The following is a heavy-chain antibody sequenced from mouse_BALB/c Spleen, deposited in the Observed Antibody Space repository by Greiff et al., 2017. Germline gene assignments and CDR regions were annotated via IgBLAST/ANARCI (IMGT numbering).Heavy chain of an antibody. D-gene: IGHD2-13*01. Sequence: QVQLKQPGAELVKPGASVKLSCKASGYTFTSYYMYWVKQRPGQGLEWIGGINPSNGGTNFNEKFKSKATLTVDKSSSTAYMQLSSLTSEDSAVYYCTRKGKNGDGGDFDYWGQGTTLTVSS. CDR1: GYTFTSYY. V-gene: IGHV1S81*02. CDR3: TRKGKNGDGGDFDY. CDR2: INPSNGGT. J-gene: IGHJ2*01.